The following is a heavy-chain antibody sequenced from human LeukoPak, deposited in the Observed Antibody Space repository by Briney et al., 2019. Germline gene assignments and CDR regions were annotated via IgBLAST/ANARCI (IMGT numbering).Heavy chain of an antibody. CDR1: GYTFTSYG. J-gene: IGHJ6*03. Sequence: ASVKVSCKASGYTFTSYGISWVRQAPGQGLEWMGWISAYNGNTNYAQKLQGRVTMTTDTSTTTTYMELRGLRSDDTAVYYCARAEKPNWGNYYYYCMDVWGKGTTVTVSS. V-gene: IGHV1-18*01. D-gene: IGHD7-27*01. CDR2: ISAYNGNT. CDR3: ARAEKPNWGNYYYYCMDV.